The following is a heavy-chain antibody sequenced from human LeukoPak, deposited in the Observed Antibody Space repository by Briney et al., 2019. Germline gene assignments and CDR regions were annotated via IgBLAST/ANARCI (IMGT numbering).Heavy chain of an antibody. V-gene: IGHV3-23*01. CDR2: ISASGGNT. CDR1: GFTFSSYA. CDR3: AKSDSSGYYSNFDY. Sequence: PGGSLRLSCAASGFTFSSYAVSWVRQAPGKGLEWVSTISASGGNTYYADSVKGRFTISRDNSKNTLYLQMNSLRAEDTAVYYCAKSDSSGYYSNFDYWGQGALVTVSS. D-gene: IGHD3-22*01. J-gene: IGHJ4*02.